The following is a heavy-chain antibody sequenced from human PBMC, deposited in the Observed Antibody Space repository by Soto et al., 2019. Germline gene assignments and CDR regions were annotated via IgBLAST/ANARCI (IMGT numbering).Heavy chain of an antibody. V-gene: IGHV2-5*02. D-gene: IGHD1-1*01. Sequence: QITLKESGPTLVKPTQTLTLTCTFSGFSLSTSGVGVGWIRQPPGKALEWLALIYWDDDKRYSPSLKSRLTITKDTSKNQVVRTMTIMEPVDTATYYCAHYNAGAPGYYFDYWGQGTLVTVSS. CDR1: GFSLSTSGVG. CDR3: AHYNAGAPGYYFDY. CDR2: IYWDDDK. J-gene: IGHJ4*02.